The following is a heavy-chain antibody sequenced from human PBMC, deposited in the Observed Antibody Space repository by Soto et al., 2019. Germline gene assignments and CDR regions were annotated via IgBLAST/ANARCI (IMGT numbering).Heavy chain of an antibody. CDR2: IYTSGST. V-gene: IGHV4-4*07. D-gene: IGHD1-26*01. J-gene: IGHJ4*02. CDR3: ARTVGAAYYFDF. CDR1: GDSMTKYY. Sequence: QVQLQESGPGLVKPSETLSLTCTASGDSMTKYYWSWFRQPAGKGLEWMGRIYTSGSTNYNPSLKSRVSMSIDTSNNHFSLNLKSVTAADTAVYYCARTVGAAYYFDFWGQGALVTVSS.